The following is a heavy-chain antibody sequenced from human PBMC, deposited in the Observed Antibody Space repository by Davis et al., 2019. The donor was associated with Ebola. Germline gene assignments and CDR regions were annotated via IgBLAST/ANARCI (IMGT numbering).Heavy chain of an antibody. CDR3: ARALWFRESHPYYYYGMDV. CDR1: GYTFTSYG. D-gene: IGHD3-10*01. V-gene: IGHV1-18*01. Sequence: ASVKVSCKASGYTFTSYGISWVRQAPGQGLEWMGWISAYNGNTNYAQKLQGRVTMTTDTSTSTAYMELRSLRSDDTAVYYCARALWFRESHPYYYYGMDVWGQGTTVTVSS. CDR2: ISAYNGNT. J-gene: IGHJ6*02.